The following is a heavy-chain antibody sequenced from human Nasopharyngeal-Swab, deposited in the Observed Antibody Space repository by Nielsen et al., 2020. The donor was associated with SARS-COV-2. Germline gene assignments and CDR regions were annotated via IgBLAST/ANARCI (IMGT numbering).Heavy chain of an antibody. V-gene: IGHV4-39*01. CDR1: GGSFSGYY. J-gene: IGHJ3*02. CDR3: AKKDKLQHLDAFDI. Sequence: SETLSLTCTVYGGSFSGYYWGWIRQPPGKGLEWIGSIYYSGSTYYNPSLKSRVTISVDTSKNQFSLKLSSVTAADTAVYYCAKKDKLQHLDAFDIWGQGTVVTVSS. D-gene: IGHD6-13*01. CDR2: IYYSGST.